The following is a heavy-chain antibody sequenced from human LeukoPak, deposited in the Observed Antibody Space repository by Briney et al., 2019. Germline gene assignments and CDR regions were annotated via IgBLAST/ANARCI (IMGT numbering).Heavy chain of an antibody. Sequence: PSETLSLTCTVSGGSVSSGSYYWSWIRQPPGKGLEWIGYIYYSGSTNYNPSLKSRVTISVDTSKNQFSLKLSSVTAADTAVYYCAREGSSRWGFDPWGQGTLVTVSS. V-gene: IGHV4-61*01. J-gene: IGHJ5*02. CDR1: GGSVSSGSYY. D-gene: IGHD6-13*01. CDR2: IYYSGST. CDR3: AREGSSRWGFDP.